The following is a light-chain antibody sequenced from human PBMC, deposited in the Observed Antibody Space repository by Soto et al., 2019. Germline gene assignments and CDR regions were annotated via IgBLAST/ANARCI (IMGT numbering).Light chain of an antibody. Sequence: DIQLTQSPSSLSASVGDRVTITRQASQAIITYLNWFQQKPGKAPKLLIYDASHLETGAPSRFSGSGSGTAFTFTISSLQPEDIGTYFCQQYDNLPLTFGGGTKVEV. V-gene: IGKV1-33*01. CDR2: DAS. CDR1: QAIITY. CDR3: QQYDNLPLT. J-gene: IGKJ4*01.